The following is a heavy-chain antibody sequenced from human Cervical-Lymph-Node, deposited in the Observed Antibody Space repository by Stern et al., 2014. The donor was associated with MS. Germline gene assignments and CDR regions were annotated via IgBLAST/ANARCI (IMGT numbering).Heavy chain of an antibody. J-gene: IGHJ5*02. D-gene: IGHD3-10*01. CDR3: ARGSGDNWFGP. CDR2: FIHFVGTS. V-gene: IGHV1-69*06. Sequence: QVQLGQSGAEVKKPGSSVKVSCKSSGGISWVRQAPGQGLAWMGRFIHFVGTSNYAQKFQGRVTITADTSTNTTYLHLSRLTSADTAVYYCARGSGDNWFGPWGQGTLVTVSS. CDR1: GG.